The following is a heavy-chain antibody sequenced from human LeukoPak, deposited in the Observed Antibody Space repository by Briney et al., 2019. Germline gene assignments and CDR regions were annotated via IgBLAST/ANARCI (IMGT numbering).Heavy chain of an antibody. V-gene: IGHV1-2*02. Sequence: GASVKVSCKASGYTFTGYYMHWVRQAPGQGLEWMGWINPESGGTNYAQKFQGRVTMTRDTSISTAYMELTSLRSDDTAVYYCARLLVIVGAWSPIDYWGQGTRVTVSS. D-gene: IGHD1-26*01. CDR2: INPESGGT. CDR1: GYTFTGYY. CDR3: ARLLVIVGAWSPIDY. J-gene: IGHJ4*02.